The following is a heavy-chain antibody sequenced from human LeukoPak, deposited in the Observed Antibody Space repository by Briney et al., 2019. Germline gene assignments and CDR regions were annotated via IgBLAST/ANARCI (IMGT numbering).Heavy chain of an antibody. CDR3: ARVGYCSGGHCYSGWFDP. CDR2: INLSGGST. V-gene: IGHV1-46*01. Sequence: ASVKVSCKASGYTFTSYYMHWVRQAPGQGLEWMGIINLSGGSTSYAQKFQGRVTMTRDTSTSTVYMELSSLRSDDTAVYYCARVGYCSGGHCYSGWFDPWGQGTLVTVSS. CDR1: GYTFTSYY. J-gene: IGHJ5*02. D-gene: IGHD2-15*01.